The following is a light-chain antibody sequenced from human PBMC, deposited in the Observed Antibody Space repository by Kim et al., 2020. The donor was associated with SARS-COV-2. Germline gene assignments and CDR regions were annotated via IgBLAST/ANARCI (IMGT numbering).Light chain of an antibody. Sequence: ASVGDRVTITCRASQYITRRLAWYQQKPGKAPKVLISKASTLESGVSSTFSGSGSGTDFTLTISSLQPDDFATYYCQQYDTYPWTFGQGTKVDIK. CDR2: KAS. CDR1: QYITRR. J-gene: IGKJ1*01. V-gene: IGKV1-5*03. CDR3: QQYDTYPWT.